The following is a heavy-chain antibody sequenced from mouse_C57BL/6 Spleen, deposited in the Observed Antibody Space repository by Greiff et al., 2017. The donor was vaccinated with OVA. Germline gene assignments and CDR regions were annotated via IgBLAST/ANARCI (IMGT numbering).Heavy chain of an antibody. CDR1: GYTFTEYT. CDR3: ARHEEHYCSSYPYYFDY. V-gene: IGHV1-62-2*01. Sequence: QVQLQQSGAELVKPGASVKLSCKASGYTFTEYTIHWVKQRSGQGLEWIGWFYPGSGSIKYNEKFKDKATLTADKSSSTVYMELSRLTSEDSAVYFCARHEEHYCSSYPYYFDYWGQGTTLTVSS. J-gene: IGHJ2*01. CDR2: FYPGSGSI. D-gene: IGHD1-1*01.